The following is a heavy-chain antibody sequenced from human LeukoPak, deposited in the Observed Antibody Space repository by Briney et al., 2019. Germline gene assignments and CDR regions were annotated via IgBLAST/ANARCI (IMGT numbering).Heavy chain of an antibody. CDR1: GGSISSYY. CDR3: ARGYSSSSPFDY. D-gene: IGHD6-13*01. CDR2: IYTSGTT. V-gene: IGHV4-4*09. J-gene: IGHJ4*02. Sequence: PSETLSLTCTVSGGSISSYYWSWIRQPPGKGLEWIGYIYTSGTTNYNPSLKSRLTISVDTSKNQFSLKLNSVTAADTAVYYCARGYSSSSPFDYWGRGTLVTVSS.